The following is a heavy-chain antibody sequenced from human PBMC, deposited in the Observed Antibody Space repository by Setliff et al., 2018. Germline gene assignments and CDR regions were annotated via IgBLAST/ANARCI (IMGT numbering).Heavy chain of an antibody. CDR2: INHSGST. CDR1: GGSFSGYY. D-gene: IGHD6-19*01. V-gene: IGHV4-34*01. Sequence: SETLSLTCAVYGGSFSGYYWSWLRQPPGKGLEWIGEINHSGSTNYNPSLKIRVTISVDTSKNQFSLKLSSVTAADTAVYYCARGWGSGWSKEGAFDIWGQGTMVTVSS. J-gene: IGHJ3*02. CDR3: ARGWGSGWSKEGAFDI.